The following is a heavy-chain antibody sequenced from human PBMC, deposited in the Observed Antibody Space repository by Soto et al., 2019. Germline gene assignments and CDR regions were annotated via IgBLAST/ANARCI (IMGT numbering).Heavy chain of an antibody. CDR1: GYTFTGYY. D-gene: IGHD3-22*01. Sequence: ASVKVSCKASGYTFTGYYMHWVRQAPGQGLEWMGWINPNSGGTNYAQKFQGWVTMTRDTSISTAYMELSRLRSDDTAVYYCARDRVDYYDSSGYGYWGQGTLVTV. CDR2: INPNSGGT. J-gene: IGHJ4*02. V-gene: IGHV1-2*04. CDR3: ARDRVDYYDSSGYGY.